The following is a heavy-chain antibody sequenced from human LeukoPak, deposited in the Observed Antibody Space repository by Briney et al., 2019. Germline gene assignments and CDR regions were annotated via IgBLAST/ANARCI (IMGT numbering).Heavy chain of an antibody. V-gene: IGHV4-34*01. D-gene: IGHD6-19*01. CDR3: ARGGGSGWCTDY. J-gene: IGHJ4*02. CDR1: GGSFSGYY. CDR2: INHSGST. Sequence: SETLSLTCAVYGGSFSGYYWSWIRQPPGKGLEWIGEINHSGSTNYNPSLKSRVTISVDTSKNQFSLKLSSVTAADTAVYYCARGGGSGWCTDYWGQGTLVTVSS.